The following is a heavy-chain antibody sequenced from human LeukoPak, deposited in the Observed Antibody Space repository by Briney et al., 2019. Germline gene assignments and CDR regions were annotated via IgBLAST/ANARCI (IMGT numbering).Heavy chain of an antibody. V-gene: IGHV4-4*07. D-gene: IGHD2-15*01. Sequence: SETLSLTCTVSGGSISSYYCSWIRQPAGKGLEWIGRIYTSGSTNYNPSLKSRVTMSVDTSKNQFSLKLSSVTAADTAGYYCARRRVCSGGSCGAFDIWGQGTMVTVSS. CDR1: GGSISSYY. CDR3: ARRRVCSGGSCGAFDI. CDR2: IYTSGST. J-gene: IGHJ3*02.